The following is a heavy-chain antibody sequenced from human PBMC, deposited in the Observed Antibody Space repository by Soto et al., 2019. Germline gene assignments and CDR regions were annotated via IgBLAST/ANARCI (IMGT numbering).Heavy chain of an antibody. V-gene: IGHV3-23*01. CDR1: GFTFSDYY. CDR3: AKDSNKYSTSLRGRYFDY. Sequence: PGGSLRLSCAASGFTFSDYYMSWIRQAPGKGLEWVSGISGGGSNTFYADSVKGRFTISRDNSKNTLLLQMNSLGAEDTAVYYCAKDSNKYSTSLRGRYFDYWGQGIGVTVSS. D-gene: IGHD4-4*01. CDR2: ISGGGSNT. J-gene: IGHJ4*02.